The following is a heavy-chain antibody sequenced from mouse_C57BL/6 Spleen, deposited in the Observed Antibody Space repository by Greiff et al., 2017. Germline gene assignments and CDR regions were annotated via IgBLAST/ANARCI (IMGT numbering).Heavy chain of an antibody. J-gene: IGHJ3*01. CDR3: ARESGFAY. CDR2: FDPSDSYT. CDR1: GYTFTSYW. Sequence: VQLQQPGAELVMPGASVKLSCKASGYTFTSYWMHWVKQRPGQGLEWIGEFDPSDSYTNYNQKFKGKSTLTVDKSSSTAYMQLSSLTSEDSAVYYCARESGFAYWGQGTLVTVSA. V-gene: IGHV1-69*01.